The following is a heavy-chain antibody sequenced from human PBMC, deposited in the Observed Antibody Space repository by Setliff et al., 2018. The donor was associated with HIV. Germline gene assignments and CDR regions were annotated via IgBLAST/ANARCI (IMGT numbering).Heavy chain of an antibody. V-gene: IGHV3-53*01. D-gene: IGHD1-7*01. CDR1: GLAVGANY. Sequence: SCAASGLAVGANYMSWVRQAPGKGLECVSIFYSGGSTYYSDSVKGRFTISRDKSKNSLYLQMNSLRAEDTAVYYCARDLWNYGIDSWGQGTLVTVSS. CDR2: FYSGGST. CDR3: ARDLWNYGIDS. J-gene: IGHJ5*01.